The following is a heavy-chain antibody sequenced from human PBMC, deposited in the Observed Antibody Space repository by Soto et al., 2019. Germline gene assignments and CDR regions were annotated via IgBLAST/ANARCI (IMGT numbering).Heavy chain of an antibody. CDR1: GFTFSSYG. CDR3: AKDGRPTPETIAAAGRLEVDY. J-gene: IGHJ4*02. V-gene: IGHV3-30*18. CDR2: ISYDGSNK. D-gene: IGHD6-13*01. Sequence: QVQLVESGGGVVQPGRSLRLSCAASGFTFSSYGMHWVRQAPGKGLEWVAVISYDGSNKYYADSVKGRFTISRDNSKNTLDLQMNSLRAEDTAVYYCAKDGRPTPETIAAAGRLEVDYLGQGTLVTVSS.